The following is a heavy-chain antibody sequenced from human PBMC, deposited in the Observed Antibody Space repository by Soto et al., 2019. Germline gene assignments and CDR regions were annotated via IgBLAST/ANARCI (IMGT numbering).Heavy chain of an antibody. CDR1: GFTFSSYG. Sequence: PGGSLRLSCAASGFTFSSYGMHWVRQAPGKGLEWVAVISYDGSNKYYADSVKGRFTISRDNSKNTLYLQMNSLRAEDTAVYYCAKDVVRFLDCLAFYGMDVWGQGTTVTGSS. CDR3: AKDVVRFLDCLAFYGMDV. CDR2: ISYDGSNK. D-gene: IGHD3-3*01. J-gene: IGHJ6*02. V-gene: IGHV3-30*18.